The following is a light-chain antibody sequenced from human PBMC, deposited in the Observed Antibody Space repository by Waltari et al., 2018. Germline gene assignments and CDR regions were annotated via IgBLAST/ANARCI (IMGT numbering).Light chain of an antibody. J-gene: IGLJ2*01. Sequence: QSALTQPPSASGAPGQSVTISCTGTSSDVGGYNYVSWYQQHPGEAPKLLIYEVSKRPSGVPNRFSGCKSGNTASLTVSGLQAEDEGDYYCSSYAGRNTLFGGGTKLTVL. V-gene: IGLV2-8*01. CDR1: SSDVGGYNY. CDR3: SSYAGRNTL. CDR2: EVS.